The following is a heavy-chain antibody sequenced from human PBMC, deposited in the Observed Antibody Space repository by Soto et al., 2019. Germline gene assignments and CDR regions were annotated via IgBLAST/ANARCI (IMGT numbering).Heavy chain of an antibody. Sequence: PXESLRLSCAASGFTFSSYAMHWVRQAPGRGLEWVAVISYDGSNKYYADSVKGRFTISRDNSKNTLYLQMNSLRAEDTAVYYCARDPYSSSWYSAFDIWGQGTMVTVSS. J-gene: IGHJ3*02. V-gene: IGHV3-30-3*01. CDR1: GFTFSSYA. D-gene: IGHD6-13*01. CDR2: ISYDGSNK. CDR3: ARDPYSSSWYSAFDI.